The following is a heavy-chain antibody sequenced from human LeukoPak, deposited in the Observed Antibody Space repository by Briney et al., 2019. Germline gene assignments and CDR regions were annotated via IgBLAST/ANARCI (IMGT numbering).Heavy chain of an antibody. J-gene: IGHJ3*02. CDR1: GGSVSNSNYC. CDR2: IDYSGSP. Sequence: SETLSLTCTVSGGSVSNSNYCWGWIRQPPGKQLEWIGSIDYSGSPLYNPSLKSRVAISVDTSKNQFSLKLSSVTAADTAVYYCARPLDCNYGGTAFDIWGQGTMVTVSS. CDR3: ARPLDCNYGGTAFDI. V-gene: IGHV4-39*01. D-gene: IGHD4-23*01.